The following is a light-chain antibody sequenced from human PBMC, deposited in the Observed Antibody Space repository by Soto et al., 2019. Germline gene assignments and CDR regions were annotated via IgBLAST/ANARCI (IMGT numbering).Light chain of an antibody. CDR3: QSYDGSLSGYV. CDR1: SSNIGAGYD. V-gene: IGLV1-40*01. Sequence: VLTQPPSVSGAPGQRVTISCTGMSSNIGAGYDVHGYQQLPGTAPKLLIYGSSDRPSGVPDRFSGSKSGTSAYLAITGLQAEDEADYYCQSYDGSLSGYVFGTGTKVTVL. CDR2: GSS. J-gene: IGLJ1*01.